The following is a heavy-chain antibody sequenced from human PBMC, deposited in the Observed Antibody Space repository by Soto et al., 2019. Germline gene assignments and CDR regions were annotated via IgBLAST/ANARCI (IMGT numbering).Heavy chain of an antibody. J-gene: IGHJ3*02. V-gene: IGHV3-74*01. CDR2: INSVGSST. CDR3: ARARHGSGSYPDAFDI. D-gene: IGHD3-10*01. Sequence: GSLRLSCAASGFTFSSYWMHWVRQAPGKGLVWVSRINSVGSSTSYADSVKGRFTNSRDNAKNTLYLQMNSLRAEDKAVYYCARARHGSGSYPDAFDIWGQGTMVTVSS. CDR1: GFTFSSYW.